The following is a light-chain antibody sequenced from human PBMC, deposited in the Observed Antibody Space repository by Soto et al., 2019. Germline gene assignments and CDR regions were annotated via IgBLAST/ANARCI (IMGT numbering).Light chain of an antibody. CDR1: SSDVGGYNY. J-gene: IGLJ1*01. CDR3: SSYAGSYSFGV. Sequence: QSVLTQPPSASGSPGQSVTISCTGTSSDVGGYNYVSWYQQHPGKAPKLMIFEVSKRPSGVPDRFSGSKSDNTASLTVSGLQAEDEADYYCSSYAGSYSFGVFGTGTKLTVL. V-gene: IGLV2-8*01. CDR2: EVS.